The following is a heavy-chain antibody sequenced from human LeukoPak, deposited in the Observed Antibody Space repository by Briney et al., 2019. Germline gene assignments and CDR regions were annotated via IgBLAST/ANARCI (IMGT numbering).Heavy chain of an antibody. CDR3: ARGSVLTLRPVY. CDR1: GFTVSSNY. CDR2: IYSGGST. D-gene: IGHD3-22*01. V-gene: IGHV3-53*01. J-gene: IGHJ4*02. Sequence: QPGGSLRLSCAASGFTVSSNYMSWVRQAPGKGLEWVSVIYSGGSTYYADSVKGRFTISRDNSKNTLYIQMSSLSAADTAVYKCARGSVLTLRPVYWGQGTLVTVSS.